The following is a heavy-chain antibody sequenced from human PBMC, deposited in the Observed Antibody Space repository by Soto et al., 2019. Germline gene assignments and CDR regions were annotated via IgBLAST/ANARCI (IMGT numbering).Heavy chain of an antibody. CDR1: GGTFSSYT. J-gene: IGHJ4*02. CDR3: SAYCSSTSCYAVVY. D-gene: IGHD2-2*01. CDR2: IIPILGIA. Sequence: QVQLVQSGAEVKKPGSSVKVSCKASGGTFSSYTISWVRQAPGQGLEWMGRIIPILGIANYAQKFQGRVTITADKSTSTAYMELSSLRSEDTAVYYCSAYCSSTSCYAVVYWGQGTLVTVSS. V-gene: IGHV1-69*02.